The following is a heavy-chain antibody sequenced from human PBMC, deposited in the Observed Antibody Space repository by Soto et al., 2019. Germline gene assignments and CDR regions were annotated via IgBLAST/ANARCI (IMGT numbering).Heavy chain of an antibody. CDR3: ARDCGSRTYCYDSSGYFDY. J-gene: IGHJ4*02. V-gene: IGHV1-69*13. CDR2: IIAIFGTA. Sequence: SAVKVSCKASGGTLSSYAFSWVRQAPGQGLEERGGIIAIFGTANDAQKFQGTVTITVDESTSTDYMELSSLRSKDTAVDYCARDCGSRTYCYDSSGYFDYWGQGTLVTVSS. CDR1: GGTLSSYA. D-gene: IGHD3-22*01.